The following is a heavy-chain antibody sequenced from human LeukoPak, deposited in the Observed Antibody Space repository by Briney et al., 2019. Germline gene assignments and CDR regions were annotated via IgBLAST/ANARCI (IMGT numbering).Heavy chain of an antibody. D-gene: IGHD6-19*01. J-gene: IGHJ4*02. CDR1: GFTVSSNY. CDR3: ASSAFSSSGWYGDY. CDR2: IYSGGST. Sequence: GGSLRLSCAASGFTVSSNYMSWVRQAPGKGLEWVSVIYSGGSTYYADSVKGRFTISRDNSKNTLYLQMNSLRAEDTAVYYCASSAFSSSGWYGDYWGRGTLVTVSS. V-gene: IGHV3-53*01.